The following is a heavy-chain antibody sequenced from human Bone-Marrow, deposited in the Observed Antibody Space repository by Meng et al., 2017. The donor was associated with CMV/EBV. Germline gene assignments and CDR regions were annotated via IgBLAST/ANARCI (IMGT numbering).Heavy chain of an antibody. D-gene: IGHD3-3*01. Sequence: SETLSLTCAISGDSVSSNSAAWNWIRQSPSRGLEWLGRTYYRSKWYNDYAVSVKIRITINPDTSKNQFSLQLNSVTPEDTAVYYCARGYYDFWSGYYGLEGYYYYGMDVWGQGTTVTFSS. J-gene: IGHJ6*02. CDR3: ARGYYDFWSGYYGLEGYYYYGMDV. V-gene: IGHV6-1*01. CDR2: TYYRSKWYN. CDR1: GDSVSSNSAA.